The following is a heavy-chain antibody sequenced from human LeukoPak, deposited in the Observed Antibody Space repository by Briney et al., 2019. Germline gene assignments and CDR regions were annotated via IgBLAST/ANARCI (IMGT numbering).Heavy chain of an antibody. CDR3: AKDGTMVRGVRTPARGDYYYGMDD. CDR1: GFAFSSYA. D-gene: IGHD3-10*01. Sequence: GGSLRLSCAASGFAFSSYAMHWVRQAPGKGLEWVAVISYDGSNKYYTDSVKGRFTISRDNSKNTLYLQMNSLRAEDTAVYYCAKDGTMVRGVRTPARGDYYYGMDDWGQGTTVTVSS. CDR2: ISYDGSNK. J-gene: IGHJ6*02. V-gene: IGHV3-30-3*01.